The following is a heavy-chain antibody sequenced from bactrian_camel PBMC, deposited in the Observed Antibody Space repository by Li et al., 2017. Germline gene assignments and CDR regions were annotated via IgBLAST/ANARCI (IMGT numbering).Heavy chain of an antibody. CDR1: GHSRGSNC. D-gene: IGHD3*01. CDR3: VADGPAPYCGGGYCFRPCRED. J-gene: IGHJ4*01. Sequence: HVQLVESGGGSVQAGGSLRLSCKVSGHSRGSNCVGWYRLPPGRAPAEREGIAAIRRDGGETWYAASVKGRFTISRDSAKNTVYLQMNNLKPEDTAVYYCVADGPAPYCGGGYCFRPCREDWGQGTQVTVS. CDR2: IRRDGGET. V-gene: IGHV3S45*01.